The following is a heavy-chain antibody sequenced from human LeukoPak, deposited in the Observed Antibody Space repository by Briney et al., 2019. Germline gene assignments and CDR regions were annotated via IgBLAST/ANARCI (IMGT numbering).Heavy chain of an antibody. D-gene: IGHD5-12*01. CDR1: GFTFSSNA. J-gene: IGHJ4*02. V-gene: IGHV3-23*01. CDR3: AKTRGGVVATTSDY. CDR2: ITGDTGST. Sequence: GGSLRLSCAASGFTFSSNAMSWVRQAPGKGLEWVSVITGDTGSTYYADSVKGRFTISRDNSKNTLYLQMNSLRVEDTAVYYCAKTRGGVVATTSDYWGQGTLVTVSS.